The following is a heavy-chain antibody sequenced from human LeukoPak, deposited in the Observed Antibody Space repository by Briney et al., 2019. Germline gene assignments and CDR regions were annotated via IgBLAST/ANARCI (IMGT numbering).Heavy chain of an antibody. D-gene: IGHD6-13*01. CDR2: IYYSGST. Sequence: SETLSLTCTVSGGSISSYYWSWIRQPPVKGLEWIGYIYYSGSTNYNPSLKSRVTISVAPSKNQFSLKLSSVTAADTAVYYCARDLGIGTWFDPWGQGTLVTVSS. V-gene: IGHV4-59*01. J-gene: IGHJ5*02. CDR3: ARDLGIGTWFDP. CDR1: GGSISSYY.